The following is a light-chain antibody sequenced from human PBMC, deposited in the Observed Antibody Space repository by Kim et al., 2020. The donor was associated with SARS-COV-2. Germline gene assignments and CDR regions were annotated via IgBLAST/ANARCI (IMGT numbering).Light chain of an antibody. J-gene: IGKJ1*01. CDR3: LQHDSYPQT. V-gene: IGKV1-17*01. CDR2: ITS. Sequence: DIQMTQSPSFLSASVGDRVTITCRASQDIGNALGWYQQKPGRAPKRLIYITSSLQSGVPSRFSGSGSGTEFTLIISSLQPEDFATYYCLQHDSYPQTCGQGTKVDIK. CDR1: QDIGNA.